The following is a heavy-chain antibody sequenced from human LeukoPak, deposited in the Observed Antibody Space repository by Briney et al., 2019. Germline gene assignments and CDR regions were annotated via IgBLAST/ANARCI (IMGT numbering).Heavy chain of an antibody. D-gene: IGHD3-22*01. J-gene: IGHJ4*02. Sequence: GASVKVSCKASGYTFTGYYMHWVRQAPGQGLEWMGWINPNSGGTNYAQKFQGRVTMTRDTSISTAYMELSRLRSDDTAVYYCARGSTYYYDSSGYYYGDYWGQGTLVTVSS. CDR3: ARGSTYYYDSSGYYYGDY. CDR1: GYTFTGYY. V-gene: IGHV1-2*02. CDR2: INPNSGGT.